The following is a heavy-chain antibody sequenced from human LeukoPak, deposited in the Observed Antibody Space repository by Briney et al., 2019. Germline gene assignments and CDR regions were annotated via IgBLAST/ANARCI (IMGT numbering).Heavy chain of an antibody. Sequence: SETLSLTCTVSGGSISSYYWSWIRQPPGKGLEWIGYIYYTGSTNYNPSLKSRVTISVDTSKNQFSLKLSSVTAADTAVYYCARDGNPWNLDVWGRGTLVTVSS. CDR3: ARDGNPWNLDV. CDR2: IYYTGST. V-gene: IGHV4-59*01. CDR1: GGSISSYY. D-gene: IGHD1-26*01. J-gene: IGHJ2*01.